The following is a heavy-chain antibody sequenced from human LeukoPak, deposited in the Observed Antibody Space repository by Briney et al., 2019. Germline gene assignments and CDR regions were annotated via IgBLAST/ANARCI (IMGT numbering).Heavy chain of an antibody. D-gene: IGHD3-10*01. CDR3: ARVFSGRFGELYSFDP. V-gene: IGHV1-69*13. J-gene: IGHJ5*02. CDR1: GGTFSNYA. CDR2: IIPIFGTA. Sequence: SVKVSFQSSGGTFSNYAISWVRQAPGQGLEWMGGIIPIFGTANYAQKFQGRVTITADESTSTAYMELSSLRSEDTAVYYCARVFSGRFGELYSFDPSGQGTLVTVSS.